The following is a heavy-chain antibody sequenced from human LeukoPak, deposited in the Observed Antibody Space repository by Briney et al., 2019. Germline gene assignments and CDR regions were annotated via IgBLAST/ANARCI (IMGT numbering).Heavy chain of an antibody. CDR3: AKKRFQTYYYDSSGDGLFGY. CDR1: GLTVSKNY. Sequence: TGGSLRLSCAASGLTVSKNYMSWVRQAPGKGLEWVSAISGSGGSTYYADSVKGRFTISRDNSKNTLYLQMNSLRAEDTAVYYCAKKRFQTYYYDSSGDGLFGYWGQGTLVTVSS. D-gene: IGHD3-22*01. V-gene: IGHV3-23*01. CDR2: ISGSGGST. J-gene: IGHJ4*02.